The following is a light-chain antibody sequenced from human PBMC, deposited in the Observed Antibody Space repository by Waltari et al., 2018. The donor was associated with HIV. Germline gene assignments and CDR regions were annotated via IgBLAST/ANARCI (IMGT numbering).Light chain of an antibody. CDR2: DVS. J-gene: IGLJ3*02. CDR3: CSYAGRYSWV. Sequence: QSALTQPRSVSGSPGQSVTISCTGTSSDVGGYNYVSWYQQHPGKAPKLMLYDVSGLPSAVPERLPGSKPDKTASLTISGLQADDEADYYCCSYAGRYSWVFGVGTKLTVL. CDR1: SSDVGGYNY. V-gene: IGLV2-11*01.